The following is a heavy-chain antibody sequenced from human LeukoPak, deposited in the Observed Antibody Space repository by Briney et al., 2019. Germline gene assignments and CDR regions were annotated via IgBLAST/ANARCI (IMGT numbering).Heavy chain of an antibody. D-gene: IGHD6-13*01. J-gene: IGHJ1*01. V-gene: IGHV1-46*01. CDR2: INPSDGAT. CDR3: VKAAAAGRLYFQH. Sequence: ASVKVSCKASGYTFTMFYIHWVRQAPGQGLEWMGMINPSDGATTYAQRFQGRVTMTRDMSTTTVYMDLRSLRSEDTAVYYCVKAAAAGRLYFQHWGQGTLVTVSS. CDR1: GYTFTMFY.